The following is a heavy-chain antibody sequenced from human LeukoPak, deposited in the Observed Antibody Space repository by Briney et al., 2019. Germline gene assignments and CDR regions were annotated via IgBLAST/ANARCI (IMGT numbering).Heavy chain of an antibody. CDR2: IRYVGSKT. V-gene: IGHV3-30*02. D-gene: IGHD3-10*02. CDR3: VKDLRGGILFVES. CDR1: GLTSTSFG. J-gene: IGHJ4*02. Sequence: GRCLRPSCAASGLTSTSFGMHWVSQAPGNGRGWEAFIRYVGSKTYYADSVNGRFSISRDISNNILYRQMNNLITEDTAVYSCVKDLRGGILFVESRGQGTLGPGSP.